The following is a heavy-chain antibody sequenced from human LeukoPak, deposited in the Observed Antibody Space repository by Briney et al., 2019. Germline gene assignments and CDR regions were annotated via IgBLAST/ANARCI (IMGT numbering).Heavy chain of an antibody. CDR3: AKKDYSGSSY. D-gene: IGHD2-15*01. V-gene: IGHV3-23*01. Sequence: PGGSLRLSCAASGFTFSTSAMSWVRQAPGKGLEWVSAIGGSGVSTYYADSVKGRFTISRDNSRNTRYLHMSSLRAEDTALYYCAKKDYSGSSYWGQGTLVTVSS. CDR2: IGGSGVST. CDR1: GFTFSTSA. J-gene: IGHJ4*02.